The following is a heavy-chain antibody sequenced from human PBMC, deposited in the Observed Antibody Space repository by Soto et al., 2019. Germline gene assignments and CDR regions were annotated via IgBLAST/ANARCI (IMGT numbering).Heavy chain of an antibody. Sequence: QVQLQESGPGLVKPSETLSLTCTVSGGTISRYYWSWIRQPPGKGLEWIGYMYNTGSTVYNPSFKSRVTIPVDTSKNQFSLKLNSVTAADTAVYYCARDLWGYCGTDCYPLDVWGQGTTVTVSS. V-gene: IGHV4-59*01. CDR1: GGTISRYY. CDR2: MYNTGST. D-gene: IGHD2-21*02. CDR3: ARDLWGYCGTDCYPLDV. J-gene: IGHJ6*02.